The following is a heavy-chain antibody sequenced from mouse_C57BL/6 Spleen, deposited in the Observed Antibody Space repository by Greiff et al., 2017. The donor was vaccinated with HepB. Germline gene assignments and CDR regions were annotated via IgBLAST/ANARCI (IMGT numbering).Heavy chain of an antibody. D-gene: IGHD1-1*01. V-gene: IGHV1-81*01. CDR2: IYPRSGNT. J-gene: IGHJ4*01. CDR1: GYTFTSYG. CDR3: ARGGTTGVGTPLDY. Sequence: QVQLKESGAELARPGASVKLSCKASGYTFTSYGISWVKQRTGQGLEWIGEIYPRSGNTYYNEKFKGKATLTADKSSSTAYMELRSLTSEDSAVYFCARGGTTGVGTPLDYWGQGTSVTVSS.